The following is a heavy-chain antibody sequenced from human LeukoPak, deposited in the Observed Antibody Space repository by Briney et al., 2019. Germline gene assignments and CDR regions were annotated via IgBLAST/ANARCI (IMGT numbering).Heavy chain of an antibody. V-gene: IGHV4-39*01. J-gene: IGHJ5*02. Sequence: LETLSLTCSVSGGSVTSGGFYWAWLRQPPGKGPDWIATIYYTGSTYYNPSLNSRVTVSIDTAKIQFSLRLTSVTATDTAVYHCARHSGSGSLSRPFDPWGQGTLVTVSS. CDR2: IYYTGST. D-gene: IGHD3-10*01. CDR1: GGSVTSGGFY. CDR3: ARHSGSGSLSRPFDP.